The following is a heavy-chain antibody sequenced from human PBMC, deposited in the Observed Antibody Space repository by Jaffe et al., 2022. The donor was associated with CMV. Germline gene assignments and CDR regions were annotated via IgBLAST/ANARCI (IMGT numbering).Heavy chain of an antibody. CDR2: ISWNSGSI. CDR1: GFTFDDYA. D-gene: IGHD2-2*01. J-gene: IGHJ5*02. Sequence: EVQLVESGGGLVQPGRSLRLSCAASGFTFDDYAMHWVRQAPGKGLEWVSGISWNSGSIGYADSVKGRFTISRDNAKNSLYLQMNSLRAEDTALYYCAKAAICSSTSCPEKLNWFDPWGQGTLVTVSS. CDR3: AKAAICSSTSCPEKLNWFDP. V-gene: IGHV3-9*01.